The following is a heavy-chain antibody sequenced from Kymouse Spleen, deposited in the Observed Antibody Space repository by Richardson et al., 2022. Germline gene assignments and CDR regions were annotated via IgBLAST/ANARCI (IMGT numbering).Heavy chain of an antibody. J-gene: IGHJ4*02. D-gene: IGHD3-10*01. V-gene: IGHV6-1*01. Sequence: QVQLQQSGPGLVKPSQTLSLTCAISGDSVSSNSAAWNWIRQSPSRGLEWLGRTYYRSKWYNDYAVSVKSRITINPDTSKNQFSLQLNSVTPEDTAVYYCARDRITMVRGVIIPFDYWGQGTLVTVSS. CDR3: ARDRITMVRGVIIPFDY. CDR1: GDSVSSNSAA. CDR2: TYYRSKWYN.